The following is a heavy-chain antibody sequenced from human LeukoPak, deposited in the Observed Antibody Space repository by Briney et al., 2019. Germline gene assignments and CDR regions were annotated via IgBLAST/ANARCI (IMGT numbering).Heavy chain of an antibody. D-gene: IGHD4-17*01. J-gene: IGHJ4*02. CDR1: GFTFSSYW. Sequence: GGSLRLSCAASGFTFSSYWMHWVGHAPGKGMVWVSRINSEGSSSTYADSVKGRFTISRDNAKNTLYLQMNSLRAEDTAVYYCARAGIDYGDYWTRFDYWGQGPLVTVSS. V-gene: IGHV3-74*01. CDR2: INSEGSSS. CDR3: ARAGIDYGDYWTRFDY.